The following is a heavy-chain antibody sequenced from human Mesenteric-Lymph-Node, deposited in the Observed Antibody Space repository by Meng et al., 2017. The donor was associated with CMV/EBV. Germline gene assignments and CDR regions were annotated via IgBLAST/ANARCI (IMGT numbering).Heavy chain of an antibody. J-gene: IGHJ4*02. D-gene: IGHD2-2*01. CDR1: STLPGYY. V-gene: IGHV1-2*06. Sequence: STLPGYYMHWVRQAPGQGLEWMGRINPNSGGTDYAQKFQGRVTMTRDTSISTAYMELSRLRSDDTAVYYCARESCSSTSCKYYFDYWGQGTLVTVSS. CDR3: ARESCSSTSCKYYFDY. CDR2: INPNSGGT.